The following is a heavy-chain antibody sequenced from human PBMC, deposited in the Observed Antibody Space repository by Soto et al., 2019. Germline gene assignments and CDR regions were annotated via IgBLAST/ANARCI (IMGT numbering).Heavy chain of an antibody. CDR3: TRALVAATIVSAFAI. Sequence: QVQLVQSGAEVKKPGSSVKVSCKAPGGTFSSYTISWVRQAPGQGLEWMGRIIPILGIANYAQKFQGRVTTPANKPTSTAYLAVRSLRSEETAVYYCTRALVAATIVSAFAIWGQGTMVTVSS. CDR1: GGTFSSYT. CDR2: IIPILGIA. D-gene: IGHD2-15*01. V-gene: IGHV1-69*02. J-gene: IGHJ3*02.